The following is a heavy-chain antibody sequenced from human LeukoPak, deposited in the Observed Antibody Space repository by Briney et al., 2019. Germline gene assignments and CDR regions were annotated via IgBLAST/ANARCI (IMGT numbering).Heavy chain of an antibody. Sequence: SSETLSLTCTVSGGSISSYYWSWIRQPPGKGLEWIGSIYYSGSTYYNPSLKSRVTISVDTSKNQFSLKLSSVTAADTAVYYCAPNILTGYPRWFDPWGQGTLVTVSS. D-gene: IGHD3-9*01. V-gene: IGHV4-59*04. CDR3: APNILTGYPRWFDP. CDR2: IYYSGST. J-gene: IGHJ5*02. CDR1: GGSISSYY.